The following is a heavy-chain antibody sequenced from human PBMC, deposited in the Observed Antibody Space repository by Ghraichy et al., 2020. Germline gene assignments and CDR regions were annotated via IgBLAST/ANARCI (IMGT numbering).Heavy chain of an antibody. CDR1: GFTFRSYG. Sequence: GGSLRLSCAASGFTFRSYGMHWVRQAPGKGLEWVSIIWDDGSNKYYADSVKGRFTISRDNSKNTLYLQMNSLRAEDTAVYYCARPGVENCTHSHCYGAFDFWGQGTLVTVSS. J-gene: IGHJ3*01. D-gene: IGHD2/OR15-2a*01. CDR2: IWDDGSNK. V-gene: IGHV3-33*01. CDR3: ARPGVENCTHSHCYGAFDF.